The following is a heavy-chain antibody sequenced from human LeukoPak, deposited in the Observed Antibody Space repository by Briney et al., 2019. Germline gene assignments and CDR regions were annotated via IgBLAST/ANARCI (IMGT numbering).Heavy chain of an antibody. D-gene: IGHD2-15*01. V-gene: IGHV3-21*01. J-gene: IGHJ4*02. CDR3: LRDPSSGGSRGY. CDR2: LSSSSDYI. Sequence: GGSLRLPCAASGFTFSSHSMNWVRQAPGKGLEWVSSLSSSSDYIFYADSVKGRFTISRDNAKNSLYLQMNSLRAEDTAVYYCLRDPSSGGSRGYWGQGTLVTVSS. CDR1: GFTFSSHS.